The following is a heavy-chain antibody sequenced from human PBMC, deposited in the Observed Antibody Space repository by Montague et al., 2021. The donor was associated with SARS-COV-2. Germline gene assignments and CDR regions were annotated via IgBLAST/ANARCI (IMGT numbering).Heavy chain of an antibody. CDR2: IYYRGST. Sequence: SETLSLTCAVYGGSFSDYYWTWIRQPPGKGLEWIGYIYYRGSTNYNPSLETRVTISVDPSKNQFSLKLSSVTAADTAVYYCAREDRWNWFDPWGQGTLVIVSS. D-gene: IGHD5-24*01. V-gene: IGHV4-59*01. J-gene: IGHJ5*02. CDR1: GGSFSDYY. CDR3: AREDRWNWFDP.